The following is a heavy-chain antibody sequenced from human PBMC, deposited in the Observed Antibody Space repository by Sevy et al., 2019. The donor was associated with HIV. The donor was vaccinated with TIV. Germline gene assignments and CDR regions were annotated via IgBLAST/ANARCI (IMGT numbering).Heavy chain of an antibody. CDR1: GGSISSSSYY. CDR2: IYYSGST. CDR3: ATPRVRVYSSGWYYRGLRDYYGMDV. D-gene: IGHD6-19*01. Sequence: SETLSLTCTVSGGSISSSSYYWGWIRQPPGKGLEWIGSIYYSGSTYYNPSLKSRVTISVDTSKNQFSLKLSSVTAADTAGYYCATPRVRVYSSGWYYRGLRDYYGMDVWGQGTTVTVSS. V-gene: IGHV4-39*01. J-gene: IGHJ6*02.